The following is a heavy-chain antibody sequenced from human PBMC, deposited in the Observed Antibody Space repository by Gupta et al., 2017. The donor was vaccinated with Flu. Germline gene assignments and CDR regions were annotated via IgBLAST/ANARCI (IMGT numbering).Heavy chain of an antibody. J-gene: IGHJ6*02. CDR2: IYTSGST. V-gene: IGHV4-61*02. D-gene: IGHD3-3*01. Sequence: QVQLQESGPGLVKPSQTLSLTCTVSGGSISSGSYYWSWIRQPAGKGLEWIGRIYTSGSTNYNPSLKSRVTISVDTSKNQFSLKLSSVTAADTAVYYCARTSAYYDFSLGVWGQGTTVTVSS. CDR1: GGSISSGSYY. CDR3: ARTSAYYDFSLGV.